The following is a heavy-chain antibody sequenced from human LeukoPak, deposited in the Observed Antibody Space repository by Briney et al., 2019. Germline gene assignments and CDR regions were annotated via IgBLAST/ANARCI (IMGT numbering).Heavy chain of an antibody. CDR3: AAGTAADY. D-gene: IGHD6-25*01. CDR1: GIPFSDFY. V-gene: IGHV3-11*03. CDR2: ISSSSSYT. Sequence: KPGGSLRLSCVVAGIPFSDFYMNWIRQAPGKGLEWISYISSSSSYTDYAESVKGRFTISRDNAKSALYLQMNDLRVEHTAVYYCAAGTAADYWGQGTLVIVSS. J-gene: IGHJ4*02.